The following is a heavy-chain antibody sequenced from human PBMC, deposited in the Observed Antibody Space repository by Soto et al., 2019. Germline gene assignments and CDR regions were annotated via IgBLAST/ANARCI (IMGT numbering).Heavy chain of an antibody. CDR1: GYTFTSYH. J-gene: IGHJ4*02. CDR3: ARAPYSSSFFFFDY. V-gene: IGHV1-46*01. D-gene: IGHD6-6*01. Sequence: ASVKVSCKASGYTFTSYHMHWVRQAPGQGLEWMGVIKPSLGRANSAQRFQGRVTMTWDTYTSTVYMEWRSLISDDTAVYYCARAPYSSSFFFFDYWGQGTPVTVSS. CDR2: IKPSLGRA.